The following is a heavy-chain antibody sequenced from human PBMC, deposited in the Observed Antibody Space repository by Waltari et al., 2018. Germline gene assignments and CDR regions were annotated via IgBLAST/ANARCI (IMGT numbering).Heavy chain of an antibody. Sequence: QVQLQESGPGLVKPSETLSLPCPVSGDPIRSYYWSWIRQPPGKGLEWIGYVYYTGSTNYNPSLKSRVTISVDASKNQFSLKLSSMTAADTAMYYCARRRYYDSSGYYLDYWGQGTLVTVSS. J-gene: IGHJ4*02. CDR1: GDPIRSYY. CDR2: VYYTGST. D-gene: IGHD3-22*01. CDR3: ARRRYYDSSGYYLDY. V-gene: IGHV4-59*08.